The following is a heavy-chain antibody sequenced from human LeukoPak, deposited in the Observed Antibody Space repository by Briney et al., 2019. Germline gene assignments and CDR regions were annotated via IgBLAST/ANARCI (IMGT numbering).Heavy chain of an antibody. D-gene: IGHD3-16*01. Sequence: GGSLRLSCAASGFTFSSYAMHWVRQAPGKGLEWVAVISYDGSNKYYADSVKGRFTISRDNSKNTLYLQMNSLRAEDTAVYYCARDGKMSDYVNFDYWGQGTRVTVSS. CDR2: ISYDGSNK. CDR3: ARDGKMSDYVNFDY. V-gene: IGHV3-30*04. J-gene: IGHJ4*02. CDR1: GFTFSSYA.